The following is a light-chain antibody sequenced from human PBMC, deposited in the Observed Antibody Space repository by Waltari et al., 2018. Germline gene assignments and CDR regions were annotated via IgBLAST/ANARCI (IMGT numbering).Light chain of an antibody. Sequence: EIVLTQSPATLPSSPGPSATLSCRASQSVIRYLAWYQKKHGQAPRLLIYDTSVRATGIPDRFSGSGSGTDFTLTIGSLEVEDSAVYYCQHRSSWPLTFGGGTKVEIK. J-gene: IGKJ4*01. CDR2: DTS. CDR1: QSVIRY. V-gene: IGKV3-11*01. CDR3: QHRSSWPLT.